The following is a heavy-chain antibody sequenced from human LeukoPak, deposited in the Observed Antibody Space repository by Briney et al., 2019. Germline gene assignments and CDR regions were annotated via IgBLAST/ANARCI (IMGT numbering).Heavy chain of an antibody. Sequence: ASVKVSCKASGYTFTSYGISWVRQAPGQGLEWMGWISAYNGNTNYAQTLQGRVTMTTDTSTSTAYMELRSLRSDDTAVYYCARDFYAGYDILTGYYVRDAFDIWGQGTMVTVSS. CDR1: GYTFTSYG. J-gene: IGHJ3*02. V-gene: IGHV1-18*01. CDR2: ISAYNGNT. CDR3: ARDFYAGYDILTGYYVRDAFDI. D-gene: IGHD3-9*01.